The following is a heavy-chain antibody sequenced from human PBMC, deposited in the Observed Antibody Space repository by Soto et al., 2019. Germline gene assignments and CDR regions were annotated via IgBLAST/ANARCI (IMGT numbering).Heavy chain of an antibody. V-gene: IGHV3-13*05. CDR2: ISAAGDP. CDR1: GFTFRNYD. D-gene: IGHD1-1*01. Sequence: EVQLVESGGGLVQPGGSLRRSCEASGFTFRNYDMHWVRQGTGKGLEWVSGISAAGDPDYADSVEGRFTISRENAQNSFFLQMNSLRVGDTAVYYCATTDRDFYGLDVWGHGTTVIVSS. J-gene: IGHJ6*02. CDR3: ATTDRDFYGLDV.